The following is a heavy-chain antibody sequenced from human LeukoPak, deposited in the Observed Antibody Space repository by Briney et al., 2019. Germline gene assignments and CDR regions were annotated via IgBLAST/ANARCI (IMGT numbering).Heavy chain of an antibody. CDR1: GYNFTTYW. CDR2: IDPSDSYT. J-gene: IGHJ4*02. D-gene: IGHD6-13*01. CDR3: LAAPGTGLDY. Sequence: GESLKISCKGSGYNFTTYWISWVRQMPGKGLEWMGRIDPSDSYTNYSPSFQGHVTTSVDKSITTAYLQWSSLKASDTAIYYCLAAPGTGLDYWGQGTLVTVSS. V-gene: IGHV5-10-1*01.